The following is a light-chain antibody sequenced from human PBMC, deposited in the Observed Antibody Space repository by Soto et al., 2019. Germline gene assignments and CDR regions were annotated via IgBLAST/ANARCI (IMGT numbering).Light chain of an antibody. Sequence: DIQMTQSPSTLSASVRDRVTITCRASQRVNDWMAWYQQKPGKAPKLLIYKGSILENGVPSRFSDGGAGTEFPLSISSLQPDDFATYYCHQYTVSWAFGPGTKL. CDR1: QRVNDW. V-gene: IGKV1-5*03. CDR3: HQYTVSWA. J-gene: IGKJ1*01. CDR2: KGS.